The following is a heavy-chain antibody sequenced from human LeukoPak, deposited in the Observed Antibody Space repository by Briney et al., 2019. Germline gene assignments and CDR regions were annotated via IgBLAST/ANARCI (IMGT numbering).Heavy chain of an antibody. CDR2: INPDDGST. CDR1: GFTFRKYW. V-gene: IGHV3-74*01. D-gene: IGHD2-21*01. CDR3: LTIVETDLDAFDI. J-gene: IGHJ3*02. Sequence: GGSLRLSCAASGFTFRKYWLHWVRQAPGKGLVWVSRINPDDGSTSYADSVKGRFTISRDSAKSTLYLQMNSLRAEDTAVYYCLTIVETDLDAFDIWGQGTLVTVSS.